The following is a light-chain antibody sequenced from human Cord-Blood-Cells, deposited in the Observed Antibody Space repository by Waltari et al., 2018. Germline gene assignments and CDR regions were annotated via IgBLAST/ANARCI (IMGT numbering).Light chain of an antibody. CDR2: AAS. CDR1: QGISNY. Sequence: DIQMTQSTSSLSASVGGRVTITCRARQGISNYLAWYQQKPGKVPKLLIYAASTLQSGVPSRFSGSGSGTDFTLTISSLQPEDVATYYCQKYNSALFTFGPGTKVDIK. J-gene: IGKJ3*01. CDR3: QKYNSALFT. V-gene: IGKV1-27*01.